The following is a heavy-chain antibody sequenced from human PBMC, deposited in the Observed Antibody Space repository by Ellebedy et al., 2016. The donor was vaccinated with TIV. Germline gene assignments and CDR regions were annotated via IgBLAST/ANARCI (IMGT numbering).Heavy chain of an antibody. J-gene: IGHJ6*02. D-gene: IGHD3-10*01. CDR1: GFTFSSYS. CDR2: ISSSSSYI. V-gene: IGHV3-21*01. CDR3: ARVGGGSGSYPYYYYGMDV. Sequence: GGSLRLXXAASGFTFSSYSMNWVRQAPGKGLEWVSSISSSSSYIYYADSVKGRFTISRDNAKNSLYLQMNSLRAEDTAVYYCARVGGGSGSYPYYYYGMDVWGQGTTVTVSS.